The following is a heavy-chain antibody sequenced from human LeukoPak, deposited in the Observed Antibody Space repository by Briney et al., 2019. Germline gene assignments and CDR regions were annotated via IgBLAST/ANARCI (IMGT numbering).Heavy chain of an antibody. V-gene: IGHV3-11*04. CDR1: GFTFSDYY. J-gene: IGHJ3*02. D-gene: IGHD3-10*01. CDR2: ISNSASAI. Sequence: GGSLRLSCAASGFTFSDYYVSWIRQAPGKGLEWVSYISNSASAIYYADSVKGRFTISRDNAKNSLYLQMNSLRDEDTAVYYCARGRGWRSRVNAFDIWGQGTMVTVSS. CDR3: ARGRGWRSRVNAFDI.